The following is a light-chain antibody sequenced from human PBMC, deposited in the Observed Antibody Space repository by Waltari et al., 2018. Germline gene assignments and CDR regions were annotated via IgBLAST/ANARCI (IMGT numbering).Light chain of an antibody. J-gene: IGKJ1*01. CDR2: WAS. CDR1: QSVLYNSNDKNY. Sequence: DIVMTQSPEFLAVSLGERATINCKSSQSVLYNSNDKNYLAWYQQKPGQPPKLLIYWASTRQSGVPDRFSGSGSGTDFTLTINSLQAEDVAVSYCQQYYSRRTFGRGTRVEIK. CDR3: QQYYSRRT. V-gene: IGKV4-1*01.